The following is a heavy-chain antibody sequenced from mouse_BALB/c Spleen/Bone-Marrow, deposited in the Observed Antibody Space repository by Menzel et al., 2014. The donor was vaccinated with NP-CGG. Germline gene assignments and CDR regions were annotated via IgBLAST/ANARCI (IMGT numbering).Heavy chain of an antibody. J-gene: IGHJ2*01. CDR2: IDPENGNT. CDR3: ARWGNYYFDY. Sequence: VHVKQSGAELVRPGVLVKLSCKASGSNIKDYYMHWVKQRPEQGLEWIGWIDPENGNTIYDPKFQGKASITADTSSNTAYLQLSSLTSEDTAVYYCARWGNYYFDYWGQGTTLTVSS. V-gene: IGHV14-1*02. CDR1: GSNIKDYY.